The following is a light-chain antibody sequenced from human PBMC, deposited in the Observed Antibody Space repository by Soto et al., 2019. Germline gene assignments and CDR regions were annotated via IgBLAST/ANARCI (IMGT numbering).Light chain of an antibody. CDR3: CSYAGSYNFV. V-gene: IGLV2-11*01. CDR2: DVS. J-gene: IGLJ1*01. Sequence: QSALTQPRSVSGSPGQSVTISCTGTSSDVGGYNYVSWYQQHPGKAPKLMIYDVSKRPSGVPDRFSGSKSGNTASLTISGLQAEAEADYYCCSYAGSYNFVFGIGTKVTV. CDR1: SSDVGGYNY.